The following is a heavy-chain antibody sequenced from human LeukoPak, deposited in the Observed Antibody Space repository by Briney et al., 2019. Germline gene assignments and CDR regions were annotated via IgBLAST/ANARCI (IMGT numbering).Heavy chain of an antibody. J-gene: IGHJ5*02. CDR2: YSGST. CDR1: GGSISSYY. Sequence: SETLSLTCTVSGGSISSYYWSWIRQPPGKGLEWIGSYSGSTNYNPSLKSRVTISVDTSKNQFSLKLSSVTAADTAVYYCARHEAWFDPWGQGTLVTVSS. CDR3: ARHEAWFDP. V-gene: IGHV4-59*08.